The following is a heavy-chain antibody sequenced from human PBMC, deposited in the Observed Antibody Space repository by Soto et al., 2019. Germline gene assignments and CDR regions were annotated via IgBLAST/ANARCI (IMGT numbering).Heavy chain of an antibody. D-gene: IGHD6-25*01. CDR3: ARVRSSGREFGY. V-gene: IGHV1-46*01. Sequence: QVQLVQSGAEMKRPGASVILSCKASGYIFTTYSIHWVRQTAGQGLEWMAKVDPRDGSTGYAQKFRGRVSMAWDTSTGTVSMEVSSLTSDDTATYYCARVRSSGREFGYWGQGTQVTVSS. CDR2: VDPRDGST. J-gene: IGHJ4*02. CDR1: GYIFTTYS.